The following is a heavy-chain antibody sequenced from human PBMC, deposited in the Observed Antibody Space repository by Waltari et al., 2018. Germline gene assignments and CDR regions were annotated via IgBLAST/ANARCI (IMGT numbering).Heavy chain of an antibody. D-gene: IGHD3-22*01. J-gene: IGHJ3*02. Sequence: QVQLVQSGAAVKKPGASVKVSCKASGYTFTSYGTSWVRQAPGQGLEWMGWISAYNGNTNYAQKLQGRVTMTTDTSTRTAYMELRSLGSEDTAVYYCARGRKIVVVPDAFDIWGQGTMVTVSS. CDR1: GYTFTSYG. CDR2: ISAYNGNT. CDR3: ARGRKIVVVPDAFDI. V-gene: IGHV1-18*01.